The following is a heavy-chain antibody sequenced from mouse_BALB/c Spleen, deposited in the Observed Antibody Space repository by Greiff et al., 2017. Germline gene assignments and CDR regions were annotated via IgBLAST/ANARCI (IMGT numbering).Heavy chain of an antibody. J-gene: IGHJ4*01. V-gene: IGHV1-82*01. D-gene: IGHD2-2*01. CDR1: GYAFSSSW. CDR2: IYPGDGDT. CDR3: ARGGLRREYYAMDY. Sequence: VQLQESGPELVKPGASVKISCKASGYAFSSSWMNWVKQRPGQGLEWIGRIYPGDGDTNYNGKFKGKATLTADKSSSTAYMQLSSLTSVDSAVYFCARGGLRREYYAMDYWGQGTSVTVSS.